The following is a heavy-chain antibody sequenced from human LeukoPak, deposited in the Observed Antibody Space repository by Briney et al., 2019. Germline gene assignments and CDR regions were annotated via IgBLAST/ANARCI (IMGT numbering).Heavy chain of an antibody. J-gene: IGHJ4*02. CDR3: ARHRHYYGSGSRGLGY. Sequence: PSETLSLTCAVYGGSFSGYYWSWIRQPPGKGLEWIGEINHSGSTNYNPSLKSRVTISVDTSKNQFSPKLSSVTAADTAVYYCARHRHYYGSGSRGLGYWGQGTLVTVSS. CDR1: GGSFSGYY. D-gene: IGHD3-10*01. CDR2: INHSGST. V-gene: IGHV4-34*01.